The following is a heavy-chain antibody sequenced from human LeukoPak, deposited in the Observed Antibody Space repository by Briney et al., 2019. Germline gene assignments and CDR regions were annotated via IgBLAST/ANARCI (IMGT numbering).Heavy chain of an antibody. J-gene: IGHJ4*02. CDR2: IYFSGST. D-gene: IGHD2-2*01. V-gene: IGHV4-39*07. CDR1: GDSISSSIYY. CDR3: ARHLEQLLCLDY. Sequence: SETLSLTCTVSGDSISSSIYYWAWIRQSPGKGLEWIGSIYFSGSTYYNPSLKSRVTISVDTSKNQFSLKLSSVTAADTAVYYCARHLEQLLCLDYWGLGTLVTVSS.